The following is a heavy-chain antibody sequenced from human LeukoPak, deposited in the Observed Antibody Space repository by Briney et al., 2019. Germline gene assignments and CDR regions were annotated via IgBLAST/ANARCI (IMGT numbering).Heavy chain of an antibody. CDR3: VRSAFHAGSGNYYDY. Sequence: PGGSLRLSCAASGFSFSTYSMIWVRQAPGKGLEWVSSVSGTSEYIYYADSVRGRFTISRDNAKNTVYLQMNSLRAEDTAVYYCVRSAFHAGSGNYYDYWGQGTLVTVSS. J-gene: IGHJ4*02. CDR1: GFSFSTYS. CDR2: VSGTSEYI. V-gene: IGHV3-21*06. D-gene: IGHD3-22*01.